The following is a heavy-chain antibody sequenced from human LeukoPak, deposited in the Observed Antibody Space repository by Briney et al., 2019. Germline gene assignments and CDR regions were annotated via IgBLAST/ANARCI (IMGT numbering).Heavy chain of an antibody. Sequence: SETLSLTCTVSGGSISSYYWSWIRQPPGKGLEWIGYIYYSGSTNYNPSLKSRVTISVDTSKNQFSPKLSSVTAADTAVYYCARLPLAAAGRGYYYYYGMDVWGQGTTVTVSS. J-gene: IGHJ6*02. CDR3: ARLPLAAAGRGYYYYYGMDV. CDR2: IYYSGST. CDR1: GGSISSYY. D-gene: IGHD6-13*01. V-gene: IGHV4-59*08.